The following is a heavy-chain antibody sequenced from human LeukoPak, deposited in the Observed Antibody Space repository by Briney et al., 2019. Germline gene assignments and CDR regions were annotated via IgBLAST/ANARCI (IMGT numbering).Heavy chain of an antibody. CDR1: RGSISISSYY. J-gene: IGHJ4*02. V-gene: IGHV4-39*07. D-gene: IGHD3-3*01. Sequence: SETLSLTCTVSRGSISISSYYWAWLRQPPGTGLEWIGSIYYSGSTNYNPSLKSRVTISVDTSKNQFSLKLSSVTAADTAVYYCARGRYYDFWSGYYPRSYFDYWGQGTLVTVSS. CDR2: IYYSGST. CDR3: ARGRYYDFWSGYYPRSYFDY.